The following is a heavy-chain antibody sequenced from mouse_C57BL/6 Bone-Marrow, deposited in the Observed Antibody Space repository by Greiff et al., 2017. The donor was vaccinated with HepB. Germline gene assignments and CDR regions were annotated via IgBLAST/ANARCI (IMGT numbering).Heavy chain of an antibody. CDR1: GFTFSSYG. V-gene: IGHV5-6*01. J-gene: IGHJ1*03. CDR3: ARRGMYYYGSRGYFDV. Sequence: EVQGVESGGDLVKPGGSLKLSCAASGFTFSSYGMSWVRQTPDKRLAWVATISSGGSYTYYPDSVKGRFTISRDNAKNTLYLQMSSLKSEDTAMYYCARRGMYYYGSRGYFDVWGTGTTVTVSS. CDR2: ISSGGSYT. D-gene: IGHD1-1*01.